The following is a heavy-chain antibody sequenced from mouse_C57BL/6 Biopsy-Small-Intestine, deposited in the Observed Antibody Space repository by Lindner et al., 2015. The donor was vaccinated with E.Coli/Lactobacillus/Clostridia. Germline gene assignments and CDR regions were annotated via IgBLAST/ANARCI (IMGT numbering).Heavy chain of an antibody. V-gene: IGHV1S126*01. CDR3: ARAASCSGAGCYYQPSDY. CDR1: LHLYHRM. Sequence: SVNGLLQGFWLHLYHRMVSAGCDRPWTRLEWMDGSSAYNGNTNSAQKFQDRVTMTTDTSTSTAYMELRSLRSDDTAVYYCARAASCSGAGCYYQPSDYWGQGTLVTVSS. D-gene: IGHD2-1*01. CDR2: SSAYNGNT. J-gene: IGHJ4*01.